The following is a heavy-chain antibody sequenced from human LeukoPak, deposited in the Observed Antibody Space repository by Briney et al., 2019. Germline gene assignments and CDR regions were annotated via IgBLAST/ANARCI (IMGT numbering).Heavy chain of an antibody. CDR1: GYSFTSYD. D-gene: IGHD3-22*01. CDR2: MNPNSGNT. J-gene: IGHJ4*02. Sequence: ASVKVSCKASGYSFTSYDINWVRQATGQGLEWMGWMNPNSGNTGYAQKFQGRVTMTRNTSISTAYMKLSSPRSEDTAVYYCARGGDSSGYVPDYWGQGTLVTVSS. CDR3: ARGGDSSGYVPDY. V-gene: IGHV1-8*01.